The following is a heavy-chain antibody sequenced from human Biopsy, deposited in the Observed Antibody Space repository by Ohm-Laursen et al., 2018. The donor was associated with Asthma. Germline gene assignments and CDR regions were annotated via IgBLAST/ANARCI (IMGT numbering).Heavy chain of an antibody. D-gene: IGHD3-22*01. CDR2: ISWNSATI. CDR3: AKVRSDWVITESFDY. V-gene: IGHV3-9*01. Sequence: SLRLSCAASGFKLDEYTMHWVRQAPGKGMEWVSGISWNSATIGYADSVEGRFTISRDNAKNSVFLHMDSLRPEDTAFYYCAKVRSDWVITESFDYWGQGVLVTVSS. CDR1: GFKLDEYT. J-gene: IGHJ4*02.